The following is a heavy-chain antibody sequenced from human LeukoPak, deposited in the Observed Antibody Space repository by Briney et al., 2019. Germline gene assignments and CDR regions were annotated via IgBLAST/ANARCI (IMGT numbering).Heavy chain of an antibody. CDR2: IGNTET. CDR1: GFPFETNA. D-gene: IGHD5-18*01. Sequence: GGSLRLSCATSGFPFETNAMSWVRQAPGKGLEWVATIGNTETFYADSVTGRFTISRDNSKNTVNLQMNKLGVEDTAIYYCAKDWIQFNRVFDCFDSWGQGTLVTVSS. CDR3: AKDWIQFNRVFDCFDS. J-gene: IGHJ4*02. V-gene: IGHV3-23*01.